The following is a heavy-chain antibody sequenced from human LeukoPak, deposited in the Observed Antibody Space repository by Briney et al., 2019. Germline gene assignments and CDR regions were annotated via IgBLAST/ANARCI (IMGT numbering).Heavy chain of an antibody. CDR1: GGSIGSYY. CDR2: IYTSGST. D-gene: IGHD1-26*01. Sequence: SETLSLTCTVSGGSIGSYYWDWIRQPAGKGLEWIGRIYTSGSTNYNPSLKSRVTMSVDTSKNQFSLRLSSVTAADTAVYYCARSPTPGGSYLLGSYYYMDVWGKGTTVTVSS. J-gene: IGHJ6*03. CDR3: ARSPTPGGSYLLGSYYYMDV. V-gene: IGHV4-4*07.